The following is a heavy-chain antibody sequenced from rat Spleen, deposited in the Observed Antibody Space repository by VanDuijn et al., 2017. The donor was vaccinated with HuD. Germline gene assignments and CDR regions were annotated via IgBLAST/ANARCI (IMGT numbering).Heavy chain of an antibody. CDR2: ISYDGSST. CDR1: GFDFNTYA. CDR3: TREIGTTRYFDY. D-gene: IGHD1-5*01. Sequence: EVQVVESGGGLVQPKGSLKLSCAASGFDFNTYAMSWVRQAPAKGLEWVATISYDGSSTYYRDSVKGRFTISRDNAKSTLYLQMDSLRSEDTATYYCTREIGTTRYFDYWGQGVMVTVSS. V-gene: IGHV5-29*01. J-gene: IGHJ2*01.